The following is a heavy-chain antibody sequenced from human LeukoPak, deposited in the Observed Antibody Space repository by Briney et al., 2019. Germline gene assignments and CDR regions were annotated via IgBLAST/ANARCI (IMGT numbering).Heavy chain of an antibody. CDR1: GFTFSRHW. D-gene: IGHD5-12*01. CDR3: ARDSTWQLAY. J-gene: IGHJ4*02. V-gene: IGHV3-7*03. CDR2: IQKDGSYI. Sequence: PGGSLRLSCAASGFTFSRHWMTWVRQAPGKGLEWVSNIQKDGSYIYYVDSVRGRFTISRDNTKNSLFLQMNSLRADDTAVYFCARDSTWQLAYWGQGPLITVSS.